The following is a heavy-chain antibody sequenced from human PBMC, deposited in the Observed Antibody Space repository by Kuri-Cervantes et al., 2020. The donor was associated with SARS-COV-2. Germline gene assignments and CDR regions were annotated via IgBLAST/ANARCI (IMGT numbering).Heavy chain of an antibody. Sequence: GESLKISCAASGFTFSSYWMSWVRQAPGKGLEWVANIKQDGSEKYYVDSVKGRFTISRDNAKNSLYLQMNSLRAEDTAVYYCVRGIVGAGYGITGSYLDSWGQGVLVTVSS. D-gene: IGHD3-22*01. CDR1: GFTFSSYW. CDR2: IKQDGSEK. V-gene: IGHV3-7*01. J-gene: IGHJ4*02. CDR3: VRGIVGAGYGITGSYLDS.